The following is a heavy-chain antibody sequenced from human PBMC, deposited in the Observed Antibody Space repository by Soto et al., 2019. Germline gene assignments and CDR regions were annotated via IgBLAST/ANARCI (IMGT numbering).Heavy chain of an antibody. CDR2: IYYSGTT. Sequence: QLQLQESGPGLVKPSETLSLTCSVSGGSTSSSSYYWGWIRQPPGKGLEWIGSIYYSGTTYYNPSLKSRVTISVDTSKNQFSLTLSSVSAADTAVYYCARQGADRSSYGFDPWGQGNLVTVSS. D-gene: IGHD6-6*01. J-gene: IGHJ5*02. V-gene: IGHV4-39*01. CDR1: GGSTSSSSYY. CDR3: ARQGADRSSYGFDP.